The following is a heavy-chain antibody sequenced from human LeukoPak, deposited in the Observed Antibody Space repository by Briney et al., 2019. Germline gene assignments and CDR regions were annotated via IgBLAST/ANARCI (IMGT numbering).Heavy chain of an antibody. CDR1: GFTLSSYE. V-gene: IGHV3-48*03. CDR2: ISSSGSTI. D-gene: IGHD6-13*01. J-gene: IGHJ6*04. Sequence: KTGGSLRLSCAASGFTLSSYEMNCFRQTPGKGLEWVSYISSSGSTIYYADSVKGRFTISRDNAKNSLYLQMNSLRAEDTAVYYCARDPSSSSYGMDVWGKGTTVTVSS. CDR3: ARDPSSSSYGMDV.